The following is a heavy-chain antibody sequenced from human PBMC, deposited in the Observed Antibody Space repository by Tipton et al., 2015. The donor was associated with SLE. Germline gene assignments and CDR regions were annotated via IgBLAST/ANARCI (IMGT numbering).Heavy chain of an antibody. CDR2: MYYSGST. CDR1: GDSINNKNYY. CDR3: ARDFVHCTTTSCYTGKFDY. J-gene: IGHJ4*02. Sequence: TLSLTCTVSGDSINNKNYYWVWIRQPPGKGLEWIGSMYYSGSTYYNPSLKSRVTISVDTSNNQFSLRLSSVTAADTAVYYCARDFVHCTTTSCYTGKFDYWGQGTLVTVSS. D-gene: IGHD2-2*02. V-gene: IGHV4-39*07.